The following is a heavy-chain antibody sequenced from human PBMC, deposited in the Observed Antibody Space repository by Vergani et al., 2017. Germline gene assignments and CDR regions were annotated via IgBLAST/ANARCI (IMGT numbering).Heavy chain of an antibody. D-gene: IGHD6-13*01. CDR3: ASRIAAAGSSYYYYYYMDV. CDR1: GGSISSSNW. CDR2: IYHSGST. V-gene: IGHV4-4*02. Sequence: QVQLQESGPGLVKPSGTLSLTCAVSGGSISSSNWWSWVRQPPGKGLEWIGEIYHSGSTNYNPSLTSRVTISVDKSKNHFSVKLSSVTAAYTAVYYCASRIAAAGSSYYYYYYMDVWGKGTTVTVSS. J-gene: IGHJ6*03.